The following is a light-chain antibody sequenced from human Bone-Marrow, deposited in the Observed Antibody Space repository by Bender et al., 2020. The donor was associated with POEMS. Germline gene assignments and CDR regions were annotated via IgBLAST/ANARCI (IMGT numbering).Light chain of an antibody. J-gene: IGLJ3*02. CDR1: SGHSSYA. CDR3: QTWGTYIRV. CDR2: LNGDGSQ. Sequence: QLVLTQSPSASASLGASVRLTCTLSSGHSSYAIAWHQQQPEKGPRYLMKLNGDGSQFKGDGIPDRFSGSTSGAERYLTISSLQSEDEAEYYCQTWGTYIRVFGGGTKLTVL. V-gene: IGLV4-69*01.